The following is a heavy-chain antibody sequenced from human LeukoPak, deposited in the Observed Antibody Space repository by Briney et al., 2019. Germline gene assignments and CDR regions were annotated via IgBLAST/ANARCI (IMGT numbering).Heavy chain of an antibody. CDR3: AREQPGDGWSGFDY. V-gene: IGHV3-30*04. CDR2: ISDDGSRQ. D-gene: IGHD6-19*01. CDR1: GFTFRSYA. Sequence: GGSLRLSCAASGFTFRSYAMHWVHQAPGEGLEWVAVISDDGSRQHYADFLEGRFTITRDNSKNTVSLQMSSLTSEDTAVYFCAREQPGDGWSGFDYWGQGTLVTVSS. J-gene: IGHJ4*02.